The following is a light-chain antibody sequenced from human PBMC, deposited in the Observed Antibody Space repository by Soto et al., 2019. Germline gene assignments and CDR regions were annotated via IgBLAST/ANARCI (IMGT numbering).Light chain of an antibody. CDR1: SSDVGTYDD. J-gene: IGLJ2*01. Sequence: QSALTQPASVSASPGQSITISCTGTSSDVGTYDDVSWYRQHPGKGPKLLIYEVTNRPSGVSNRFSGSKSGNTASLTISGLQAEDEADYYCCAFVRSNALLFGGGTKLTVL. V-gene: IGLV2-23*01. CDR2: EVT. CDR3: CAFVRSNALL.